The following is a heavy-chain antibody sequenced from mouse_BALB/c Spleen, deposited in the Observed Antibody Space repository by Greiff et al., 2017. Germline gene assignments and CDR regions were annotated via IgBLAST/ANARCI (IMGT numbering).Heavy chain of an antibody. CDR2: INSNGGST. CDR1: GFTFSSYG. J-gene: IGHJ4*01. D-gene: IGHD2-14*01. Sequence: EVKLMESGGGLVQPGGSLKLSCAASGFTFSSYGMSWVRQTPDKRLELVATINSNGGSTYYPDSVKGRFTISRDNAKNTLYLQMSSLKSEDTAMYYCARDGYRYDYAMDYWGQGTSVTVSA. CDR3: ARDGYRYDYAMDY. V-gene: IGHV5-6-3*01.